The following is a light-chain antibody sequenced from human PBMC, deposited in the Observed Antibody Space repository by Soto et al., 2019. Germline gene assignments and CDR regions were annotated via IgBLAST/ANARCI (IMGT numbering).Light chain of an antibody. Sequence: QSALTQPASVSGSPGQSITISCTGTSSDVGGYNYVSWYQQHPGKAPKLMIYEVSNRTSGVSNRFSGSKSGNTASLTISGLPAEDEDDYYYCSYTSSSTRVFGGGTKLTVL. V-gene: IGLV2-14*01. CDR2: EVS. CDR3: CSYTSSSTRV. CDR1: SSDVGGYNY. J-gene: IGLJ3*02.